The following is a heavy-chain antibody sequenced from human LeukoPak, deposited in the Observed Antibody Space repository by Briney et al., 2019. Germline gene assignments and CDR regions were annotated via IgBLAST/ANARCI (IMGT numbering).Heavy chain of an antibody. D-gene: IGHD2-15*01. CDR1: GGSISSGGYY. CDR3: ARYCSGGSCYRFDY. CDR2: IYYSGST. Sequence: ASETLSLTCTVSGGSISSGGYYWGWIRQHPGKGLEWIGYIYYSGSTYYNPSLKSRVTISVDTSKNQFSLKLSSVTAADTAVYYCARYCSGGSCYRFDYWGQGTLVTVSS. V-gene: IGHV4-31*03. J-gene: IGHJ4*02.